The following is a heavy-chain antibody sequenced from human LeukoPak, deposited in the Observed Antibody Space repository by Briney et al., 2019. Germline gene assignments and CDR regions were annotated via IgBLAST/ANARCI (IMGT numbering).Heavy chain of an antibody. CDR1: GGSISSGYW. CDR2: INHSGST. J-gene: IGHJ5*02. V-gene: IGHV4-4*02. CDR3: ARQRPYSSSSPWGYRWFDP. D-gene: IGHD6-13*01. Sequence: SETLSLTCAVSGGSISSGYWWSWVRPPPGKGLEWIGEINHSGSTNYNPSLKSRVTISVDTSKNQFSLKLSSVTAADTAVYYCARQRPYSSSSPWGYRWFDPWGQGTLVTVSS.